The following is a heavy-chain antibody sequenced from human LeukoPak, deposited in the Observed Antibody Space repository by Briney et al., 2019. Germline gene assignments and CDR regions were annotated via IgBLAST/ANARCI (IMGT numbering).Heavy chain of an antibody. Sequence: GGSLRLSCAASGFTFSDYYMSWIRQVPGKGLEWVSYIGRSGTTIHYADSVKGRFTISWDNAKKSLYLQMDSLRAEDTAVYYCARSGKIYFDWLLDYWGQGTLVTVSS. D-gene: IGHD3-9*01. CDR2: IGRSGTTI. CDR1: GFTFSDYY. J-gene: IGHJ4*02. V-gene: IGHV3-11*04. CDR3: ARSGKIYFDWLLDY.